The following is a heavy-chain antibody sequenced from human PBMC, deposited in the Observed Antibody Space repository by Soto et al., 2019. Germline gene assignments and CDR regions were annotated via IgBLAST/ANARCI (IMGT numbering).Heavy chain of an antibody. J-gene: IGHJ4*02. CDR2: IHYNGGT. CDR1: GDSFSNWTYN. V-gene: IGHV4-39*01. D-gene: IGHD3-9*01. CDR3: ARLIFLTGCEYFDY. Sequence: PLETLSLTCSVSGDSFSNWTYNWGWIRQPPGKGLEWIGAIHYNGGTYYNPSLKSRVALSVDTSKNQFSLRLHSVAAADTAVYFCARLIFLTGCEYFDYWGPGTLVTVSS.